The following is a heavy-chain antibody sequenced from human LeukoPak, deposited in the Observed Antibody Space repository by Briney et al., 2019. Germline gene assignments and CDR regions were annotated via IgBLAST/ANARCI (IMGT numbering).Heavy chain of an antibody. D-gene: IGHD3-3*01. J-gene: IGHJ6*02. CDR2: ISAYNGNT. V-gene: IGHV1-18*01. CDR1: GYTFTSYG. CDR3: ARDYYDFPWYYYGMDV. Sequence: ASVEVSCKASGYTFTSYGISWVRQAPGQGLEWMGWISAYNGNTNYAQKLQGRVTMTTDTSTSTAYMELRSLRSDDTAVYYCARDYYDFPWYYYGMDVWGQGTTVTVSS.